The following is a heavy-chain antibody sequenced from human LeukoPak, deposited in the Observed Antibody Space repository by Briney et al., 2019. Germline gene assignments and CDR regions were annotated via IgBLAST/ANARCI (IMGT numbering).Heavy chain of an antibody. J-gene: IGHJ5*02. CDR2: INPNSGGT. Sequence: GASVKVSCKASGYTFTGYYMHWVRQAPGQGLEWMGRINPNSGGTNYAQKFQGRATMTRDTSISTAYMELSRLRSDDTAVYYCARDIFRFLEWSDSNWFDPWGQGTLVTVSS. D-gene: IGHD3-3*01. V-gene: IGHV1-2*06. CDR3: ARDIFRFLEWSDSNWFDP. CDR1: GYTFTGYY.